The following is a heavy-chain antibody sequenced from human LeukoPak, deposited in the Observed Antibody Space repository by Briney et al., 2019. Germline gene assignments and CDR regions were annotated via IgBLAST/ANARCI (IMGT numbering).Heavy chain of an antibody. Sequence: PSETLSLTCTVSGGSISSYYWSWIRQPPGKGLEWIGYIYYSGSTNYNPSLKSRVTISVDTSKNQFSLKLSSVTAADTAVYYCARGPQVLRYFDWLPEYYFDYWGQGTLVTVSS. CDR1: GGSISSYY. CDR2: IYYSGST. CDR3: ARGPQVLRYFDWLPEYYFDY. D-gene: IGHD3-9*01. V-gene: IGHV4-59*01. J-gene: IGHJ4*02.